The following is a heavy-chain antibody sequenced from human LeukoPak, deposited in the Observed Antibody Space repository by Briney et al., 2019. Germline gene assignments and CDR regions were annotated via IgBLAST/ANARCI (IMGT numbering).Heavy chain of an antibody. CDR1: GFTFSSYS. CDR3: ARESDSYYGLDV. J-gene: IGHJ6*02. V-gene: IGHV3-21*01. Sequence: GGSLRLSCAASGFTFSSYSMNWVRQAQGRGLQWVSSITSGGAYIYYTASVKGRFTISRDSAKKSVYLQMNGLRVEDTGIYYCARESDSYYGLDVWGQGTTVTVSS. CDR2: ITSGGAYI.